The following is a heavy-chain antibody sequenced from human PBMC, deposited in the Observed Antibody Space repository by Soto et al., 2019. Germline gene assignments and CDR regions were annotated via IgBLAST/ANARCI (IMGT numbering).Heavy chain of an antibody. D-gene: IGHD2-15*01. Sequence: GRSLRLSCAASGFTFSNYWMSWVRQAPGKGLEWVANIKQDGSEKYYVDSVKGRFTISRDNAKNSLYLHMNSMRAEDTAVYYCAIDCFSPGYCSGGSRYWGKGTRVTVSS. CDR1: GFTFSNYW. J-gene: IGHJ4*02. CDR2: IKQDGSEK. CDR3: AIDCFSPGYCSGGSRY. V-gene: IGHV3-7*01.